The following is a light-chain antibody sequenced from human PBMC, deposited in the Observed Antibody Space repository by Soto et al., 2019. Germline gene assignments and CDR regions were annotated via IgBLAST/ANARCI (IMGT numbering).Light chain of an antibody. V-gene: IGKV1-5*03. J-gene: IGKJ1*01. CDR3: QHYNSYSEA. CDR2: KAS. Sequence: IRMTNSPSTLSGSVGDRVTITCRASQTISSWLAWYQQKPGKAPKLLIYKASTLKSGVPSRFSGSGSGTEFTLTISSLQPDDFATDYCQHYNSYSEAFGQGTKVDIK. CDR1: QTISSW.